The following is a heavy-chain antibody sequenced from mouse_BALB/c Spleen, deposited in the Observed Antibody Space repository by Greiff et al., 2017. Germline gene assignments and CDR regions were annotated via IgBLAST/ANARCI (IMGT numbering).Heavy chain of an antibody. CDR1: GFTFSSYW. J-gene: IGHJ3*01. Sequence: EVKVEESGGGLVQPGGSMKHSCVASGFTFSSYWMSWVRQSPEKGLEWVAEIRLKSDNYATHYAESVKGKFTISRDDSKSRLYLQMNSLRAEDTGIYCCTGGGNFPFAYWGQGTLVTVSA. CDR2: IRLKSDNYAT. CDR3: TGGGNFPFAY. D-gene: IGHD2-1*01. V-gene: IGHV6-6*02.